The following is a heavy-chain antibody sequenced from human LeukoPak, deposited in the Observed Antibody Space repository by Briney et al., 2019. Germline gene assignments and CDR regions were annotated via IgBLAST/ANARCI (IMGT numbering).Heavy chain of an antibody. D-gene: IGHD6-6*01. CDR1: GFTFSSYS. V-gene: IGHV3-21*01. Sequence: GGSLRLSCVASGFTFSSYSMNWVRQAPGKGLEWVSSISSSSSYIYYADSVKGRFTISRDNAKNSLYLQMNSLRAEDTAVYYCARDLRRGIAARRDNYWGQGTLVTVSS. CDR3: ARDLRRGIAARRDNY. CDR2: ISSSSSYI. J-gene: IGHJ4*02.